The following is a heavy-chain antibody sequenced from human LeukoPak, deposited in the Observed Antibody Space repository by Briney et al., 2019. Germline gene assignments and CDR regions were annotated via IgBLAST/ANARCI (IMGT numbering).Heavy chain of an antibody. CDR3: ARIFDGDV. CDR2: IHATGST. Sequence: PSETLSHICTVSGGSTTNSYWSWIRHSAGTGMEWIGRIHATGSTNYNPSLTSRVSMSLDMPTNQFSLTLSAVTVADTATCYCARIFDGDVWGQGTLVTVSP. V-gene: IGHV4-4*07. D-gene: IGHD3-9*01. CDR1: GGSTTNSY. J-gene: IGHJ3*01.